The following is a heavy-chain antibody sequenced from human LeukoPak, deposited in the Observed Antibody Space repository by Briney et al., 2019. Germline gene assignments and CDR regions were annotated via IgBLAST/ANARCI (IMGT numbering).Heavy chain of an antibody. CDR1: GYAFTGYY. J-gene: IGHJ4*02. V-gene: IGHV1-2*02. CDR3: VRVQHQGGGYYFDY. Sequence: RASVKVSCKASGYAFTGYYMHWVRQAPGQGLEWMGWINPNSGGTNYAQKFQDRVTMTRDTSISTAYMELSRLRSDDTAVYYCVRVQHQGGGYYFDYWGQGTLVTVSS. D-gene: IGHD5-18*01. CDR2: INPNSGGT.